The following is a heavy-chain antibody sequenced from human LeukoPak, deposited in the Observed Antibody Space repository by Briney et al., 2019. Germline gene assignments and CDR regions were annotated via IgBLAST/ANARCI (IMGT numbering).Heavy chain of an antibody. CDR1: GDSISGYY. J-gene: IGHJ4*02. CDR2: VYHTGHT. Sequence: SEILSLTCTVSGDSISGYYWSWIRQPPGKGLEWIGYVYHTGHTHYSPSLKSRVTVSLDTSRDQVSLMLSSVTAADTAVCYCARHIFGHLFDYWGQGTLVLVSS. D-gene: IGHD3-3*02. CDR3: ARHIFGHLFDY. V-gene: IGHV4-59*01.